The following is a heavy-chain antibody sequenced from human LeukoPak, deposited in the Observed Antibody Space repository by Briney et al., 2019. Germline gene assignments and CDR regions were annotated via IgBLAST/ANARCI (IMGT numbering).Heavy chain of an antibody. CDR3: ARGGIGNAFDI. Sequence: SETLSLTCTVSGGSISSYYWYWIRQPAGKGLEWIGLIYTSGSTNYNPSLKSRVTMSVDTSKNQFSLKLSSVTAADTAVYYWARGGIGNAFDIWGQGTMVTVSS. D-gene: IGHD3-16*01. J-gene: IGHJ3*02. V-gene: IGHV4-4*07. CDR1: GGSISSYY. CDR2: IYTSGST.